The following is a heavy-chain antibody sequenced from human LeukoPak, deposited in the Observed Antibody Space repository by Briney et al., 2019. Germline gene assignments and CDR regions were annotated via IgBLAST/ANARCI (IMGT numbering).Heavy chain of an antibody. V-gene: IGHV3-48*03. J-gene: IGHJ4*02. CDR2: ISSRGSST. Sequence: GGSLRLSCAASGSIFSSYEMNWVRQAPGKGLECVSYISSRGSSTYYADSVKGRFTISRDNAKNSLYLQMDSLRAEDTAVYYCAKLGGSSQHFDSWGQGTLVTVSS. CDR1: GSIFSSYE. CDR3: AKLGGSSQHFDS. D-gene: IGHD1-26*01.